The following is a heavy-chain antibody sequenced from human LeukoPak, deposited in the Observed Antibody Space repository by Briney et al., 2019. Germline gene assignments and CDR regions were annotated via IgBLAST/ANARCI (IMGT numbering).Heavy chain of an antibody. CDR2: INHSGST. CDR1: GGSFSGYY. D-gene: IGHD3-9*01. CDR3: ARHRTYYDILTGYYRRGNWFDP. Sequence: SETLSLTCAVYGGSFSGYYWSWIRQPPGKGLEWIGEINHSGSTNYNPSLKSRVTISVDTSKNQFSLKLSSVTAADTAVYYCARHRTYYDILTGYYRRGNWFDPWGQGTLVTVSS. J-gene: IGHJ5*02. V-gene: IGHV4-34*01.